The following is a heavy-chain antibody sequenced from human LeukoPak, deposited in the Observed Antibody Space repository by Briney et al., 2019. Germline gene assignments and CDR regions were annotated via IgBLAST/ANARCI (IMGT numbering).Heavy chain of an antibody. J-gene: IGHJ5*02. CDR3: ARFSMVRGVIKT. CDR1: GGSISSGSYY. D-gene: IGHD3-10*01. V-gene: IGHV4-61*02. CDR2: IYTSGST. Sequence: SQTLSLTCTVSGGSISSGSYYWSWIRQPAGKGLEWIGRIYTSGSTNYNPSLKSRVTISVDTSKNQFSLKLSSVTAADTAVYYCARFSMVRGVIKTWGQGTLVTVSS.